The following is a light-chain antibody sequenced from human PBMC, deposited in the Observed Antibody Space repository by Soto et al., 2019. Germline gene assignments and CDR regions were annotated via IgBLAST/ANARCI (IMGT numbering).Light chain of an antibody. CDR3: QHYNSYSEA. CDR2: KAS. V-gene: IGKV1-5*03. CDR1: QSISSW. J-gene: IGKJ5*01. Sequence: IQLTQSPSSLSAPVGDSVTISCGASQSISSWLAWYQQKPGKAPKLLIYKASTLKSGVPSSFSGSGSGTEFTLTISSLQTDDFATYYCQHYNSYSEAVGQGTRLEIK.